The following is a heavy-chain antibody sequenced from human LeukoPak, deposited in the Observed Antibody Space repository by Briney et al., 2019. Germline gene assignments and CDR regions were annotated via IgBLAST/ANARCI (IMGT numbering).Heavy chain of an antibody. Sequence: PSETLSLTCAVYGGSFSGYYWSWIRQPPGKGLEWIGEINHSGSTNCNPSLKSRVTISVDTSKNQFSLKLSSVTAADTAVYYCARAPRVPRFWVYYYYMDVWGKGTTVTVSS. CDR3: ARAPRVPRFWVYYYYMDV. CDR2: INHSGST. V-gene: IGHV4-34*01. CDR1: GGSFSGYY. J-gene: IGHJ6*03. D-gene: IGHD3-3*01.